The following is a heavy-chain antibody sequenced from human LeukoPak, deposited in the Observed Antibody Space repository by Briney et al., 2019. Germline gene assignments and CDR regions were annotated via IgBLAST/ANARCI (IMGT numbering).Heavy chain of an antibody. J-gene: IGHJ4*02. Sequence: ASVKVSCKASGYTFPSYFMHWVRQAPGQGLEWMGIINPTGGSTTYAQKFQGRVTMTRDTSTSTVYMELSSLRSDDTAVYYCARTAARHFDYWGQGTLVTVSS. CDR3: ARTAARHFDY. V-gene: IGHV1-46*01. CDR2: INPTGGST. D-gene: IGHD6-6*01. CDR1: GYTFPSYF.